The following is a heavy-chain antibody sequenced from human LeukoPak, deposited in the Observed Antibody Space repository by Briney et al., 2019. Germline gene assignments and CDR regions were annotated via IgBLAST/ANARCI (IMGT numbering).Heavy chain of an antibody. Sequence: SETLSLTCTVSGGSISSYYWSWIRQPPGKGLEWIGYIYNSGSTNYNPSLKSRVTISVDTSKNQFSLNLSSVTAADTAVYYCARGINWVDYWGQGTLVTVSS. CDR2: IYNSGST. CDR3: ARGINWVDY. CDR1: GGSISSYY. D-gene: IGHD7-27*01. V-gene: IGHV4-59*01. J-gene: IGHJ4*02.